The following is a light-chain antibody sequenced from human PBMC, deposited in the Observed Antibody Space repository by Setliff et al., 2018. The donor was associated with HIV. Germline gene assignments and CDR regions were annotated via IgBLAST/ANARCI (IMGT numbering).Light chain of an antibody. Sequence: SYELTQPPSVSVAPGKTARITCGGNDIGSKNVHWYQQKPGRAPVLVVYNDSDRPSGIPERFSGSNSGNTANLTINRVEAGDEADYYCQVWDTTGDHQGVLGTGTKVTVL. J-gene: IGLJ1*01. CDR1: DIGSKN. V-gene: IGLV3-21*03. CDR2: NDS. CDR3: QVWDTTGDHQGV.